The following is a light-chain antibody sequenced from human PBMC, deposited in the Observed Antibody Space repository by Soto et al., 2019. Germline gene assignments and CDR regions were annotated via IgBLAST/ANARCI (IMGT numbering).Light chain of an antibody. CDR1: QSVSSSY. V-gene: IGKV3-20*01. Sequence: EIVLTQSPGTVSLSPGKRATLSCRASQSVSSSYLAWYQQKPGQAPRLLIYGASSRATGIPDRFSGSGSGTDFTLTISRLEPEDFAVYYCQQYGSSITFGQGTRL. CDR3: QQYGSSIT. CDR2: GAS. J-gene: IGKJ5*01.